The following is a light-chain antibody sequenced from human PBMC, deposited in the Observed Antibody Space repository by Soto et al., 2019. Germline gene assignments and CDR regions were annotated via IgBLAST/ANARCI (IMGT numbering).Light chain of an antibody. Sequence: QSVLTQPPSSSGTPVQGVTISCSGSSSNIGSHVVNWYQQVPGTAPKLLIYTNNQRPSGVPDRFSDSKSGTSASLAISGLQAEDEADYYCAAWDGSLQSWVFGGGTKVTVL. J-gene: IGLJ3*02. V-gene: IGLV1-44*01. CDR1: SSNIGSHV. CDR3: AAWDGSLQSWV. CDR2: TNN.